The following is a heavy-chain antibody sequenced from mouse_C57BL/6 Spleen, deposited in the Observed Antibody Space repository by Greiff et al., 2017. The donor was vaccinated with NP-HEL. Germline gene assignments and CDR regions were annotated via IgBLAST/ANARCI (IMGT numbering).Heavy chain of an antibody. CDR1: GYTFTDYE. V-gene: IGHV1-15*01. CDR3: TRNGYYAMDY. J-gene: IGHJ4*01. Sequence: VQLQQSGAELVRPGASVTLSCKASGYTFTDYEMHWVKQTPVHGLEWIGAIDPETGGTAYNQKFKGKAILTADKSSSTAYMELRILTSEDSAVYYCTRNGYYAMDYWGQGTSVTVSS. CDR2: IDPETGGT.